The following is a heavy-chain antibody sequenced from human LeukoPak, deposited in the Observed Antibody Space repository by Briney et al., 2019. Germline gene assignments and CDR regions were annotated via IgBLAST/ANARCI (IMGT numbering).Heavy chain of an antibody. CDR2: IDSGDRT. J-gene: IGHJ5*02. CDR1: GFTVSSNY. Sequence: GGSLRLSCAASGFTVSSNYMNWVRQAPGKGLEWVSVIDSGDRTYYADSVKGRFTISRDNSKNTLYLQMNSLRAEDTAVYYCLSYCSSTSCYEINWFDPWGQGTLVTVSS. D-gene: IGHD2-2*01. CDR3: LSYCSSTSCYEINWFDP. V-gene: IGHV3-53*01.